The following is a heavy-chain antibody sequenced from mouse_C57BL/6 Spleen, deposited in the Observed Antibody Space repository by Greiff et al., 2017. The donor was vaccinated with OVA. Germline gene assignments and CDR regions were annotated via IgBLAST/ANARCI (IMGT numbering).Heavy chain of an antibody. CDR1: GYSFTDYY. J-gene: IGHJ2*01. Sequence: EVKLVESGPELVKPGASVKLSCKASGYSFTDYYMNWVKQSNGQSLEWIGDINPNYGTTSYNQKFKGKATLTVDQSSSTAYMQLNSLTSEDSADYYCARWSLLTTVVEDYWGQGTTLTVSS. CDR2: INPNYGTT. CDR3: ARWSLLTTVVEDY. V-gene: IGHV1-39*01. D-gene: IGHD1-1*01.